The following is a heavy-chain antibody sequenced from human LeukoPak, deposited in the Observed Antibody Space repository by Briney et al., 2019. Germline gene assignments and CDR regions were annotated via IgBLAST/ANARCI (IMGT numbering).Heavy chain of an antibody. CDR2: INSDGSST. D-gene: IGHD2-21*02. J-gene: IGHJ4*02. CDR1: GFTFSSYW. CDR3: AKVKTDILIPDS. V-gene: IGHV3-74*01. Sequence: GGSLRLSCAASGFTFSSYWMSWVRQAPGKGLVWVSRINSDGSSTNYADSVKGRFTISRDNAKNTLYLQMNSLTSADTAVYYCAKVKTDILIPDSWGQGTLVTVSS.